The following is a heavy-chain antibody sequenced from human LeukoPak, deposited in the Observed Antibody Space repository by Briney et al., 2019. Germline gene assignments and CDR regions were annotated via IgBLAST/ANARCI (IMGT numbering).Heavy chain of an antibody. Sequence: GASVKVSRKASGYTFTGYFMNWVRQAPGQGLEWLGRINPNTGGTNFAQRFQGRVTMTRDTSITTAYMDLSRLRSDYTAVYYCARVGDGLNDAFDIWGQGTMVTVSS. D-gene: IGHD5-24*01. V-gene: IGHV1-2*06. CDR2: INPNTGGT. J-gene: IGHJ3*02. CDR1: GYTFTGYF. CDR3: ARVGDGLNDAFDI.